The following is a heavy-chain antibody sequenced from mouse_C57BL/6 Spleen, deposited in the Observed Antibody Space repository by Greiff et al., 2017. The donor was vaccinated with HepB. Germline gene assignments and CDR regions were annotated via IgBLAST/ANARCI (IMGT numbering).Heavy chain of an antibody. Sequence: VQRVESGAELVKPGASVKISCKASGYTFTDYYINWVKQRPGQGLEWIGNIGPGSGSTYYNEKFKGKATLTADKSSSTAYMQLSSLTSEDSAVYCGAREKVLVTTVVPDYWGPGTTLTVSS. CDR3: AREKVLVTTVVPDY. CDR2: IGPGSGST. J-gene: IGHJ2*01. CDR1: GYTFTDYY. V-gene: IGHV1-77*01. D-gene: IGHD1-1*01.